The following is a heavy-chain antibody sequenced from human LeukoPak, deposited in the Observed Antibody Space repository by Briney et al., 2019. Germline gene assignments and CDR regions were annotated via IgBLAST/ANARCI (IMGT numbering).Heavy chain of an antibody. CDR3: ARGRRPQAIYDSSGYLFDY. CDR2: NYYRGST. V-gene: IGHV4-59*01. D-gene: IGHD3-22*01. J-gene: IGHJ4*02. CDR1: GGSISCFY. Sequence: SETPALPWTVSGGSISCFYWRWSPQPPGKGPGWVGYNYYRGSTNYNPSLKSRVTISVDTSKNQFSLKLSSVTAADTAVYYCARGRRPQAIYDSSGYLFDYWGQGTLVTVSS.